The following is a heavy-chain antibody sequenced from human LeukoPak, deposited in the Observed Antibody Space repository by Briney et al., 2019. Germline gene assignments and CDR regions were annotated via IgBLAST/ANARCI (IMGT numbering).Heavy chain of an antibody. J-gene: IGHJ4*02. Sequence: SETLSLTCTVSGGSISSHHWSWIRQPPGKGLEWIGYIYYSGSTNYNPSLKSRVTISVDTSKNQFSLKLSSVTAADTAVYYCARATVTTLHFDYWGQGTLVTVSS. CDR2: IYYSGST. D-gene: IGHD4-11*01. CDR3: ARATVTTLHFDY. V-gene: IGHV4-59*11. CDR1: GGSISSHH.